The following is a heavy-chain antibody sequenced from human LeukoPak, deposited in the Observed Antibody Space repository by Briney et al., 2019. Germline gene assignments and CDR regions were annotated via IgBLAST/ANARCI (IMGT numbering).Heavy chain of an antibody. J-gene: IGHJ3*02. CDR2: INHSGST. CDR3: ARGLRITMIVVVLDPFDI. V-gene: IGHV4-34*01. D-gene: IGHD3-22*01. CDR1: GGSFSGYY. Sequence: PSETLSLTCAVYGGSFSGYYWSWIRQPPGKGLEWIGEINHSGSTNYNPSLKSRVTISVDTSKNQFSLKLSSVTAADTAVYYCARGLRITMIVVVLDPFDIWGQGKMVTVSS.